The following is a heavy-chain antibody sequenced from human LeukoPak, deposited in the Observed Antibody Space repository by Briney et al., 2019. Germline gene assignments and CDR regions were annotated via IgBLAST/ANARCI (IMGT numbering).Heavy chain of an antibody. CDR3: ARDLAGLSDY. V-gene: IGHV3-30*04. CDR2: ISYDGSNK. CDR1: GFTFGSYA. J-gene: IGHJ4*02. D-gene: IGHD7-27*01. Sequence: PGGSLRLSCAASGFTFGSYAMHWVRQAPGKGLEWVAVISYDGSNKYYADSVKGRFTISRDNSKNTLYLQMNSLRAEDTAVYYCARDLAGLSDYWGQGTLVTVSS.